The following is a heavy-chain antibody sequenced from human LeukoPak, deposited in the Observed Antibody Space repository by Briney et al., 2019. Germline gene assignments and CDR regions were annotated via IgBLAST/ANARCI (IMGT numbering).Heavy chain of an antibody. CDR3: ASRRVEMPTIVDY. CDR2: ISSSDSNI. D-gene: IGHD5-24*01. Sequence: GGSLRLSCAASGFTFSSYEMNWVRQAPGKGLEWVSYISSSDSNIYYADSVKGRFTISRDNAKNSLYLQMNSLRAEDTAVYYCASRRVEMPTIVDYWGQGTLATVSS. V-gene: IGHV3-48*03. J-gene: IGHJ4*02. CDR1: GFTFSSYE.